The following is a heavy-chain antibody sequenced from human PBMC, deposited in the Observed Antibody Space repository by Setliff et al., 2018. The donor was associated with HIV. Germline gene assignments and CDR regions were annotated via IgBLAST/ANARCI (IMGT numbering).Heavy chain of an antibody. V-gene: IGHV4-31*03. CDR1: GGSISGGGYY. CDR3: ARVPRITTLRNAFDI. D-gene: IGHD3-3*01. Sequence: SETLSLTCTVSGGSISGGGYYWSWIRQHPGKGLDWIGNIYYIGNTDYNPSLKSRVTIAIDTSKNQFSLKLSSVTAADTAIYYCARVPRITTLRNAFDIWGQGTMVTVSS. CDR2: IYYIGNT. J-gene: IGHJ3*02.